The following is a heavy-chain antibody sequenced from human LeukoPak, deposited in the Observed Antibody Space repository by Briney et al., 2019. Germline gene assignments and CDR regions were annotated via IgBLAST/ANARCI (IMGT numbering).Heavy chain of an antibody. J-gene: IGHJ4*02. D-gene: IGHD1-26*01. CDR1: GYTLTELS. CDR2: FDPEDGET. V-gene: IGHV1-24*01. CDR3: ATDLLVGATRGY. Sequence: GASVKVSCKVSGYTLTELSMHWVRQAPGKWLEWMGGFDPEDGETIYAQKFQGRVTMTEDTSTDTAYMELSSLRSEDTAVYYCATDLLVGATRGYWGQGTLVTVSS.